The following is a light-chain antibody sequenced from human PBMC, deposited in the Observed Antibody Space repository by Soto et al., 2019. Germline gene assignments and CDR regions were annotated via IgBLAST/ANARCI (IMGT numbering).Light chain of an antibody. J-gene: IGLJ3*02. Sequence: SVLTQPASVSGSPGQSITISSTGTSSDVGSYTLVSLYQQHPVKAPKLMISEGRKRPSRASKRFSGYKSVNTASLTISGLQAEDEAEYYCCSYAGSSTWVFGGGTKLTVL. V-gene: IGLV2-23*01. CDR1: SSDVGSYTL. CDR3: CSYAGSSTWV. CDR2: EGR.